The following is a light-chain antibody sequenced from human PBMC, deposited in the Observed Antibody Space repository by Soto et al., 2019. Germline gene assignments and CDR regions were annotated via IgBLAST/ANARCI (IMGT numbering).Light chain of an antibody. V-gene: IGLV2-14*03. CDR2: DVS. CDR1: SSDVGGYNY. J-gene: IGLJ1*01. CDR3: SSYTRSNSDV. Sequence: QSALTQPASVSGSPGQSITISCTGTSSDVGGYNYVSWYQQHPGKAPKLMIYDVSNRPSGVSNRFSGSKSGNTASLTISGLQAEDEADYYCSSYTRSNSDVFGTGTKVTVL.